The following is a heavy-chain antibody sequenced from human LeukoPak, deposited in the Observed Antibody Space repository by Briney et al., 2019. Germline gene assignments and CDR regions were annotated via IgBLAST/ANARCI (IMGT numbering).Heavy chain of an antibody. CDR1: GFTFSSYT. CDR3: HSWLLQPSLRINSRSCDY. V-gene: IGHV3-30*03. D-gene: IGHD3-22*01. Sequence: PGGSLRLSCTASGFTFSSYTMSWVRQAPGKGLEWVAVISYDGSNKYYADSVKGRFTISRDNSKNTLYLQMNSLRAEDTAVYYCHSWLLQPSLRINSRSCDYWGQGTLVTVSS. J-gene: IGHJ4*02. CDR2: ISYDGSNK.